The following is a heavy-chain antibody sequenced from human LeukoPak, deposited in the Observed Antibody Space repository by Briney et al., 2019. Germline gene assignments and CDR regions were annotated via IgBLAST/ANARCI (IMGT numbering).Heavy chain of an antibody. V-gene: IGHV3-23*01. Sequence: GGSLRLSCAASGFTFSSYAMSWVRQAPGKGLEWVSAISGSGGSTYYEDSVKGRFTTSRDNSKNTLYLQMNSLRAEDTAVYYCAKAGKWGDYFDYWGQGTLVTVSS. CDR3: AKAGKWGDYFDY. D-gene: IGHD7-27*01. CDR1: GFTFSSYA. J-gene: IGHJ4*02. CDR2: ISGSGGST.